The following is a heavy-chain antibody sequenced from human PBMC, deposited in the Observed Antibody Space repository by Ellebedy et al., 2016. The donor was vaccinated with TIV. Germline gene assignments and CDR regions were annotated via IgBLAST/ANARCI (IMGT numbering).Heavy chain of an antibody. D-gene: IGHD6-13*01. CDR2: IYYSGST. CDR1: GGSISSYY. CDR3: VRTAAARYDYQGMDV. V-gene: IGHV4-59*01. Sequence: MPSETLSLTCTVSGGSISSYYWSWIRQPPGKGLEWIGCIYYSGSTNYNPSLESRVTISIDTSKNQFSLHLSSVTAADTAVYYCVRTAAARYDYQGMDVWGQGTTVTVSS. J-gene: IGHJ6*02.